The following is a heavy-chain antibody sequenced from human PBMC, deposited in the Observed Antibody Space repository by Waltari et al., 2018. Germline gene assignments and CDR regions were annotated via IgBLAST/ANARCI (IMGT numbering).Heavy chain of an antibody. D-gene: IGHD3-22*01. CDR2: IYIXGYT. Sequence: VQLXVSGGGXVQPGGSLRXSCAASGFTVSNNYMSWVRRAPGKALEWVXLIYIXGYTQYADSVXGRFTISRDNSKNTLYLXMNSLRVEXTAVYXCARNPRYDSPXWGQGTLVTVSS. V-gene: IGHV3-66*02. J-gene: IGHJ4*02. CDR3: ARNPRYDSPX. CDR1: GFTVSNNY.